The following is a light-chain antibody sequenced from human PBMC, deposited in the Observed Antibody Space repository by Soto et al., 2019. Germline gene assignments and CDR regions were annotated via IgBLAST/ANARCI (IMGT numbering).Light chain of an antibody. V-gene: IGKV3-15*01. CDR2: RAS. CDR3: QQYNNWPIT. Sequence: SQSPATLSVSTGERATLSCRASQRINTILAWYQQKPGQAPRLLIYRASTRATGIPDRFSGSGSGTEFTLTISSLQSEDFGVYYCQQYNNWPITFGQGTRLEIK. J-gene: IGKJ5*01. CDR1: QRINTI.